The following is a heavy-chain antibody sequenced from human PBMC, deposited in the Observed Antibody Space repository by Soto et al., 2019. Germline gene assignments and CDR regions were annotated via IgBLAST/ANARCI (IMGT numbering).Heavy chain of an antibody. D-gene: IGHD3-22*01. Sequence: HPGGSLRLSCAASGFTFSSYAMSWVRQAPGKGLEWVSAISGSGGSTYYADSVKGRFTISRDNSKNTLYLQMNSLRAEDTAVYYCAKGNGVGTMIVVAHYYYYGMDVWGQGTTVTVSS. CDR2: ISGSGGST. V-gene: IGHV3-23*01. CDR3: AKGNGVGTMIVVAHYYYYGMDV. CDR1: GFTFSSYA. J-gene: IGHJ6*02.